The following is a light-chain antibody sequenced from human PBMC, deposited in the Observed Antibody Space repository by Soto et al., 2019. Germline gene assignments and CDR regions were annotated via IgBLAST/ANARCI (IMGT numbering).Light chain of an antibody. CDR3: QQYNNWPSWT. CDR2: GAS. Sequence: EIVMTQSPATLSVSPGERVTLSCRASQSVTSNLAWYQQKPGQAPRLLIHGASTRATGIPARFSGSGSGTEFTLTISSLQSEDFAVYYCQQYNNWPSWTFGQGTKVDI. J-gene: IGKJ1*01. CDR1: QSVTSN. V-gene: IGKV3-15*01.